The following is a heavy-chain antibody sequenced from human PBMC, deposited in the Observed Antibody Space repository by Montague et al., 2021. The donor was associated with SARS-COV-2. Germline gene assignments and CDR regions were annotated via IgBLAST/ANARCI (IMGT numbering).Heavy chain of an antibody. Sequence: SETLSLTCAVYRGSVKSYYWTWIRQAPGKGLAWIGEINHSGTTNYNPSLKSRVTMSIDASKRQFSLRLNSVSAADTAVYFCARGRPVQGSIRHFESVSSGVLDLWGQGSLVIVS. CDR3: ARGRPVQGSIRHFESVSSGVLDL. CDR1: RGSVKSYY. CDR2: INHSGTT. J-gene: IGHJ4*03. D-gene: IGHD2-8*01. V-gene: IGHV4-34*01.